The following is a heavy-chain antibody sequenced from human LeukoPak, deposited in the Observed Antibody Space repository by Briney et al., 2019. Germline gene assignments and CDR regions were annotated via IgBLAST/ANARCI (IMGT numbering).Heavy chain of an antibody. CDR2: IYHSGST. V-gene: IGHV4-38-2*02. CDR1: GYSISSGYY. D-gene: IGHD3-16*01. Sequence: SETLSLTCTVSGYSISSGYYWGWIRQPPGKGLEWIGSIYHSGSTYYNPSLKSRVTIPVDTSKNQFSLKLSSVTAADTAVYYCARLRLGVDAFDIWGQGTMVTVSS. J-gene: IGHJ3*02. CDR3: ARLRLGVDAFDI.